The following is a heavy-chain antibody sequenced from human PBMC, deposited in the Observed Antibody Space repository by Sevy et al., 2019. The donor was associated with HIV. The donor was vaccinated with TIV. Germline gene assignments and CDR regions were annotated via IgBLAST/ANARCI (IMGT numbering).Heavy chain of an antibody. CDR1: GFTFSSYW. V-gene: IGHV3-7*01. CDR2: IKQDGSEK. J-gene: IGHJ6*02. Sequence: GGSLRLSCAASGFTFSSYWMSWVRQAPGKGLEWVANIKQDGSEKYYVDSVKGRFTISRDNAKNSLYLQMNSLRAEDTAVYYCAREGGYDSSYYYYGMGVWGQGTTVTVSS. D-gene: IGHD5-12*01. CDR3: AREGGYDSSYYYYGMGV.